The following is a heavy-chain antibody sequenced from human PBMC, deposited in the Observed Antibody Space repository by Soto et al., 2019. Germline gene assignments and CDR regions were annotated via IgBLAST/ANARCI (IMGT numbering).Heavy chain of an antibody. CDR3: ARSSGGYYDSSGYYSLWNY. J-gene: IGHJ4*02. V-gene: IGHV1-69*13. Sequence: GASVKVSCKASGGTFSSYAISWVRQAPGQGLEWMGGIIPIFGTANYAQKFQGRVTITADESTSTAYMELSSLRSEDTAVYYCARSSGGYYDSSGYYSLWNYWGQGTLVTVSS. D-gene: IGHD3-22*01. CDR2: IIPIFGTA. CDR1: GGTFSSYA.